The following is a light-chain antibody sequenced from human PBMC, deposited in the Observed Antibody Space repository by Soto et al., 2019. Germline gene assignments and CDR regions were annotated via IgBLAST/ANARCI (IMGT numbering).Light chain of an antibody. CDR1: QSISAY. CDR3: QESYRTPSVT. J-gene: IGKJ3*01. V-gene: IGKV1-39*01. Sequence: DIQMTQSPSSMSASVGDRVTITCRASQSISAYLNWYQQKPGKAPKLLIYAASSLPSGVPSRFSGSGSGTDFTLTISSLQPEDFATYYCQESYRTPSVTFGHVTKVDIK. CDR2: AAS.